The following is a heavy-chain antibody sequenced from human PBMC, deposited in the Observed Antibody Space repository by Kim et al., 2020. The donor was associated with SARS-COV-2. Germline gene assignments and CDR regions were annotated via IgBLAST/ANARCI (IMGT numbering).Heavy chain of an antibody. D-gene: IGHD6-19*01. Sequence: SETLSLTCAVSGGSISSSNWWSWVRQPPGKGLEWIGEIYHSGSTNYNPSLKSRVTISVDKSKNQFSLKLSSVTAADTAVYYCARVKRAVAAVPLDYWGQGTLVTVSS. V-gene: IGHV4-4*02. CDR2: IYHSGST. CDR3: ARVKRAVAAVPLDY. J-gene: IGHJ4*02. CDR1: GGSISSSNW.